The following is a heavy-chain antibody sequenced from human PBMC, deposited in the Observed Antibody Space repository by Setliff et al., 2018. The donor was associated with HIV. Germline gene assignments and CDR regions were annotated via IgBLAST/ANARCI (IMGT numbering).Heavy chain of an antibody. CDR1: GVSISDNNR. CDR3: AKGAGFYGDYTFDY. CDR2: VYHTGST. J-gene: IGHJ4*02. Sequence: SETLSLTCDVSGVSISDNNRWSWVRQPPGRGLEWIGEVYHTGSTNYNPSLKSRVITSIDKSKNQFSLKIDSVTSADTAVYYCAKGAGFYGDYTFDYWGQGNLVTVSS. V-gene: IGHV4-4*02. D-gene: IGHD4-17*01.